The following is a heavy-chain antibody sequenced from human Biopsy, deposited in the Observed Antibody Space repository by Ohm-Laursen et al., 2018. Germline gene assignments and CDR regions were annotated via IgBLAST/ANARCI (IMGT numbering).Heavy chain of an antibody. V-gene: IGHV4-34*08. CDR3: GNEVHGRDY. J-gene: IGHJ4*02. CDR2: INQAGTT. CDR1: GKTFSDYQ. Sequence: SETLSLTCPVFGKTFSDYQWSWIRQPPGKGLERIGQINQAGTTNYNPTLKSRVSISADASTYEFSLRLTSVTAADTAVYLCGNEVHGRDYWGLGAQVTVPS. D-gene: IGHD2-15*01.